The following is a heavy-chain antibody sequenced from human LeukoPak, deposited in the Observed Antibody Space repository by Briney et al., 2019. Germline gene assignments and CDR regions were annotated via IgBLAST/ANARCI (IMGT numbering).Heavy chain of an antibody. Sequence: PSQTLSLTCTVSGGSISSGSYYWSWIRQPAGKGLEWIGRIYTSGSTNYNPSLKSRVTISVDTSKNQFSLKLNSVTAADTAVYYCARGPSYCSSTSCYNDYWGQGTLVTVSS. V-gene: IGHV4-61*02. D-gene: IGHD2-2*02. CDR1: GGSISSGSYY. J-gene: IGHJ4*02. CDR3: ARGPSYCSSTSCYNDY. CDR2: IYTSGST.